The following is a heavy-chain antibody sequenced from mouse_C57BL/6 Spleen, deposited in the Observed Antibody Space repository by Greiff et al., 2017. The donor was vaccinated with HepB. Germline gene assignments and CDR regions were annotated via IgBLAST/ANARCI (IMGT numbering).Heavy chain of an antibody. J-gene: IGHJ2*01. CDR1: GYTFTSYW. CDR3: ARTGLSATVEYYFDY. Sequence: VQLQQSGAELAKPGASVKLSCKASGYTFTSYWMHWVKQRPGQGLEWIGYINPSSGYTKYNQKFKDKAILTADKSSSTAYMQLSSLTYEDSAVYYGARTGLSATVEYYFDYWGQGTTLTVSA. D-gene: IGHD1-1*01. V-gene: IGHV1-7*01. CDR2: INPSSGYT.